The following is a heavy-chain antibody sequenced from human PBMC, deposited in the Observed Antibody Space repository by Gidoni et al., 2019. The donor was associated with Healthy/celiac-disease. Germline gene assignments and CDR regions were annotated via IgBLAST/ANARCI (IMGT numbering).Heavy chain of an antibody. V-gene: IGHV4-39*01. CDR3: ARQSLAGDAGYYFDY. J-gene: IGHJ4*02. Sequence: QLQLQESGPGLVKPSETLSLTCTVSGGSISSSSYYWGWIRQPPGKGLEWIGSIYYSGSTYYNPSLKSRGTISVDTSKNQFALKLSSVTAADTAVYYCARQSLAGDAGYYFDYWGQGTLVTVSS. CDR2: IYYSGST. D-gene: IGHD6-19*01. CDR1: GGSISSSSYY.